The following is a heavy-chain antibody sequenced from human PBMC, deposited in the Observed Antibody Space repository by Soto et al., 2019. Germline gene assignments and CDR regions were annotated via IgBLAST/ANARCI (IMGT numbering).Heavy chain of an antibody. CDR2: INPNSGGT. CDR3: ARDYLRSDIVATPLFAFDI. J-gene: IGHJ3*02. CDR1: VYTFTGYY. V-gene: IGHV1-2*04. D-gene: IGHD5-12*01. Sequence: ASVTVSCMPSVYTFTGYYMQWVRQAPGQGLEWMGWINPNSGGTNYAQKFQGSVTMTRDTSISTAYMELSRLRYADTAVYYCARDYLRSDIVATPLFAFDIWGQGTMVTVSS.